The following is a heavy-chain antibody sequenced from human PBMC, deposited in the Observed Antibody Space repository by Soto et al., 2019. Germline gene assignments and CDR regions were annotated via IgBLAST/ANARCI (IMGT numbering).Heavy chain of an antibody. CDR2: IWYDGSNK. CDR1: GFTFSSYG. Sequence: PGGSLRLSCAASGFTFSSYGMHWVRQAPGKGLEWVAVIWYDGSNKYYADSVKGRFTISRDNSKNTLYLQVNSLGVEDTALYYCARDFDGPYSNPTSRSTYDAFDIWGQGTMVTVSS. V-gene: IGHV3-33*01. J-gene: IGHJ3*02. D-gene: IGHD4-4*01. CDR3: ARDFDGPYSNPTSRSTYDAFDI.